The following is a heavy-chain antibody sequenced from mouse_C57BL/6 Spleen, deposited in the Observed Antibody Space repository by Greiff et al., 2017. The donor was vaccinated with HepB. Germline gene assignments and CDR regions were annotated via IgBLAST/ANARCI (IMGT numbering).Heavy chain of an antibody. V-gene: IGHV1-69*01. D-gene: IGHD1-1*01. CDR2: IDPSDSYT. Sequence: VQLQQSGAELVMPGASVKLSCKASGYTFTSYWMHWVKQRPGQGLEWIGEIDPSDSYTNYNQKFKGKSTLTVDKSSSTAYMQLSRLTSEDSAVYDCARSYYGSSYGYWGQGTTLTVSS. CDR3: ARSYYGSSYGY. J-gene: IGHJ2*01. CDR1: GYTFTSYW.